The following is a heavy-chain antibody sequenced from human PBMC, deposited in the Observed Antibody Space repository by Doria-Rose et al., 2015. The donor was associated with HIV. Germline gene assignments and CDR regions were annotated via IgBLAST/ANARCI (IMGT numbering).Heavy chain of an antibody. CDR1: GDSISLYS. J-gene: IGHJ6*03. Sequence: SGPGLVKPSETLSLTCTVYGDSISLYSWTWIRQAPGKGLEWIGYIYYNGSTSYNPSLESRITISVDRSKSQVSLRLTSVTTADTAVYFCARVLRGRWSDFYYYYMDVWGKGTSVTVS. CDR3: ARVLRGRWSDFYYYYMDV. D-gene: IGHD2-8*01. CDR2: IYYNGST. V-gene: IGHV4-59*13.